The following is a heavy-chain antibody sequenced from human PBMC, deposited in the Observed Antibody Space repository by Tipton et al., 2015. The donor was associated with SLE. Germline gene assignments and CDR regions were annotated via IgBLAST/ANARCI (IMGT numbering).Heavy chain of an antibody. V-gene: IGHV4-59*11. CDR3: ARGFRGYDLN. D-gene: IGHD5-12*01. Sequence: TLSLTCTVSGGSMTRHYWSWIRQPPGKGLEWIGYIYYSGGTDYNPSLKSRVAISVDTSKNQFSLKLSSVTAADTAVYYCARGFRGYDLNWGQGTLVTVSS. J-gene: IGHJ4*02. CDR2: IYYSGGT. CDR1: GGSMTRHY.